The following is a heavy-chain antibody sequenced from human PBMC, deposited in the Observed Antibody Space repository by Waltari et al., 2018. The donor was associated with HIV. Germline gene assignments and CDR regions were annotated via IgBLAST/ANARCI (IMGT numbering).Heavy chain of an antibody. CDR3: ARTPYDTSGYCFDY. Sequence: VPLVDAGVGGVHPGGAPRLSSPASGCIIRMYRMHWVRQAPGKGLEWVAVVWYDGNNKYYADSVKGRFTISRDNSKNTLYLQMNNLRVEDTAVYYCARTPYDTSGYCFDYWGQGTLVTVSS. CDR1: GCIIRMYR. J-gene: IGHJ4*02. CDR2: VWYDGNNK. V-gene: IGHV3-33*01. D-gene: IGHD3-22*01.